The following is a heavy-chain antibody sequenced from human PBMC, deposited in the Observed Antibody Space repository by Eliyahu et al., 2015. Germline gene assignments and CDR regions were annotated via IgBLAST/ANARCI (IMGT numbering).Heavy chain of an antibody. Sequence: EVQLVESGGGLVQPGXXLKLXCAASGFPXXGSAMHWXRQASGKGLEWVGRIRSKANTYATAYAASVKGRFTISRDDSKNTAYLQMNSLKSEDTTVYYCSRSLEGQQLVGSWGQGTLVTVSS. CDR2: IRSKANTYAT. CDR3: SRSLEGQQLVGS. V-gene: IGHV3-73*01. CDR1: GFPXXGSA. D-gene: IGHD6-13*01. J-gene: IGHJ4*02.